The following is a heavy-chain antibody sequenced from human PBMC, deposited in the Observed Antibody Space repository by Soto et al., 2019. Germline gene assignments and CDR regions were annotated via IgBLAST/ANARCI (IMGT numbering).Heavy chain of an antibody. V-gene: IGHV3-23*01. CDR1: GLTFNIYA. D-gene: IGHD1-20*01. CDR3: ATVHNTSRSFDY. CDR2: TGATGRTT. J-gene: IGHJ4*02. Sequence: PGGSLRLSCAASGLTFNIYAMTWVRQAPGQGLEWVSTTGATGRTTYYADSVKGRFTVSRDNSKNTLDLHMSSLRAEDTAVYYCATVHNTSRSFDYWGQGTLVIVSS.